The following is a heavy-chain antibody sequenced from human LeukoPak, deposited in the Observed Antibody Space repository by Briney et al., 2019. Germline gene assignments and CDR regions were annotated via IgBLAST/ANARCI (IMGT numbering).Heavy chain of an antibody. D-gene: IGHD1-7*01. V-gene: IGHV1-2*02. J-gene: IGHJ4*02. CDR3: VQFELDY. CDR1: GYTFTDYY. Sequence: ASVKVSCKASGYTFTDYYIHWVRQAPGQGLEWMGWINPNSGASNYAQKFQGRVTMTRDTSISTAYMDLSRLRSDDTAVYYCVQFELDYWGQGTLVTVSS. CDR2: INPNSGAS.